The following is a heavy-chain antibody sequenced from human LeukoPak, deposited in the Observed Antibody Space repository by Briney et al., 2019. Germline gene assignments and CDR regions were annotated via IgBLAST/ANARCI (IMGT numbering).Heavy chain of an antibody. CDR1: GYSISSGYY. V-gene: IGHV4-38-2*02. CDR3: AKHRGSFFEAFDI. Sequence: SSETLSLTCTVSGYSISSGYYWGWIRQPPGQGLEWIGSIYSDGTTYYNPSLKSRVSISADTSKNHFSLWLSSVTAADMAVYYCAKHRGSFFEAFDIWGQGTAVSVSS. D-gene: IGHD1-26*01. CDR2: IYSDGTT. J-gene: IGHJ3*02.